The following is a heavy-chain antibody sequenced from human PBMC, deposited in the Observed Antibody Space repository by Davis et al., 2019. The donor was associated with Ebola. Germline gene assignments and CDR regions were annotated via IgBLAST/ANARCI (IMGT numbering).Heavy chain of an antibody. CDR2: IIPILGIA. CDR3: ARAPGVVVPAAISENWFDP. D-gene: IGHD2-2*01. Sequence: SVKVSCKASGGTFSSYAISWVRQAPGQGLEWMGRIIPILGIANYAQKFQGRVTITADKSTSTAYMELRSLRSDDTAVYYCARAPGVVVPAAISENWFDPWGQGTLVTVSS. J-gene: IGHJ5*02. V-gene: IGHV1-69*04. CDR1: GGTFSSYA.